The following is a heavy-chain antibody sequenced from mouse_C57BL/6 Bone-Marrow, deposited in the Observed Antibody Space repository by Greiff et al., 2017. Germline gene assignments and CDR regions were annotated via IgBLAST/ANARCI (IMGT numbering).Heavy chain of an antibody. J-gene: IGHJ3*01. CDR2: ISSGGSYT. Sequence: EVKLMESGGDLVKPGGSLKLSCAASGFTFSSYGMSWVRQTPDKRLEWVATISSGGSYTYYPDSVKGRFTISRANAKNTLYLQMSSLKSEDTAMYYCARHNTTVQFAYWGQGTLVTVSA. V-gene: IGHV5-6*01. CDR3: ARHNTTVQFAY. D-gene: IGHD1-1*01. CDR1: GFTFSSYG.